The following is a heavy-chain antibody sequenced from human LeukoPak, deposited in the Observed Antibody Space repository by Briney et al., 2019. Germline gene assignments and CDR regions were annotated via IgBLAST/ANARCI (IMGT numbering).Heavy chain of an antibody. J-gene: IGHJ6*02. CDR2: IYSGGNT. V-gene: IGHV3-53*01. D-gene: IGHD2-2*01. CDR3: ARDYRGYCSSTSCLLYYGMDV. Sequence: GGSLRLSCAASGFTFSSYGMHWVPQAPGKGLEWVSVIYSGGNTFYADSVKGRFTISRDNSKNTLYLQMHSLRAEDTAVYYCARDYRGYCSSTSCLLYYGMDVWGQGTTVTVSS. CDR1: GFTFSSYG.